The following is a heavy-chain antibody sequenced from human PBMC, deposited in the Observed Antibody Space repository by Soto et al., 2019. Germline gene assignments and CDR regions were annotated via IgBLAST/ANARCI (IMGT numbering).Heavy chain of an antibody. D-gene: IGHD5-12*01. CDR3: AHGRLELATITVVVDAFDI. Sequence: QITLKESGTTLVKPTQTLTLTCTFSGFSLSTSGVGVGWIRQPPGKALERLALIYWDDDKRYSPSLKSRLTISKDTSKNQVVLTMTNMDHLDTATYFCAHGRLELATITVVVDAFDIWGQGTMVTVSS. CDR2: IYWDDDK. V-gene: IGHV2-5*02. J-gene: IGHJ3*02. CDR1: GFSLSTSGVG.